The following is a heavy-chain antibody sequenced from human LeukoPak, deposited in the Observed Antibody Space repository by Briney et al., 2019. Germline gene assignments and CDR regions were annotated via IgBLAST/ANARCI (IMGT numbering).Heavy chain of an antibody. J-gene: IGHJ3*02. V-gene: IGHV4-38-2*02. CDR3: ARLGQGLDAFDI. CDR1: GYSISAISN. CDR2: FYHGGST. Sequence: SETLSLTCTVSGYSISAISNWGWIRQSPGKGLEWIGSFYHGGSTYYNPSLKSRVTISVDTSKNQFSLKLSSVTAADSAVYYCARLGQGLDAFDIWGQGTMVTVSS.